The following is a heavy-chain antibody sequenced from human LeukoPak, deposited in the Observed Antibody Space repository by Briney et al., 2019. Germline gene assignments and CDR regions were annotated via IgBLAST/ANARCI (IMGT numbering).Heavy chain of an antibody. V-gene: IGHV4-34*01. CDR3: ARGGPDIVVVPAVHDY. CDR1: GGSFSGYY. CDR2: INHSGST. D-gene: IGHD2-2*01. J-gene: IGHJ4*02. Sequence: SETLSLTCAVYGGSFSGYYWSWIRQPPGKRLEWIGEINHSGSTNYNPSLKSRVTISVDTSKNQFSLKLSSVTAADTAVYYCARGGPDIVVVPAVHDYWGQGTLVTVSS.